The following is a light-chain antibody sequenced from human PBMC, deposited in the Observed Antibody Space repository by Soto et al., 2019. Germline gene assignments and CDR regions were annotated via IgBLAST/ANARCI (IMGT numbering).Light chain of an antibody. CDR3: QQSYSSPPT. CDR2: AAS. J-gene: IGKJ1*01. CDR1: QSISNH. Sequence: DIQMTQSPSSLSASVEVRVIITCRASQSISNHLNWYQQKPGKAPKLLIFAASSLQSGVPSRFSGSRSGPDFTLTISSLQPEDFATYYCQQSYSSPPTFGQGTKVEIK. V-gene: IGKV1-39*01.